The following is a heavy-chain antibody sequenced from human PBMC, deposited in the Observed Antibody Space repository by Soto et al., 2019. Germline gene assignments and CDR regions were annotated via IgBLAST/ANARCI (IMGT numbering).Heavy chain of an antibody. V-gene: IGHV4-31*03. CDR3: ARFNSRSGTEYFDY. CDR1: GGSITSGGIY. Sequence: QVKLQESGPGLVQPAQTLSLSCTVSGGSITSGGIYWSWLRQHPRQGLEWIGYIYHSGSTTYNPSLTSRVTISLDTSKNQFSLTVTSLTVADTAVSYCARFNSRSGTEYFDYWGQGTLVTVSS. J-gene: IGHJ4*02. CDR2: IYHSGST. D-gene: IGHD6-19*01.